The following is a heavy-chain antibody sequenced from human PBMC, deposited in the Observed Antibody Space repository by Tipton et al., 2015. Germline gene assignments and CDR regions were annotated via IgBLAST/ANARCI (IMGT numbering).Heavy chain of an antibody. Sequence: SLRLSCVASGFTFSSYAMHWVRQAPGKGLEWVAVIWYDGSNQYYADSVKGRFTISRDNAKNSLDLQMNSLNAADTAVYYCARGRAGFYFDYWGQGTLVTVSS. CDR1: GFTFSSYA. CDR2: IWYDGSNQ. V-gene: IGHV3-33*01. CDR3: ARGRAGFYFDY. J-gene: IGHJ4*02.